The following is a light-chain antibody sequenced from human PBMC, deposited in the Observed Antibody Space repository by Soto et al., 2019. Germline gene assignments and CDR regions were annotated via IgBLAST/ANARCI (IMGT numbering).Light chain of an antibody. CDR2: GAS. V-gene: IGKV3-20*01. CDR3: QQYGSSPPWT. J-gene: IGKJ1*01. CDR1: QSVSSNY. Sequence: ETVLTQSPGTLSLSPGERVTLSCRASQSVSSNYLAWYQQKPGQAPRLLIYGASSRATGIPDRFSGSGSGTDFTLTISRLEPEDFAVYYCQQYGSSPPWTFGQGTKVEIK.